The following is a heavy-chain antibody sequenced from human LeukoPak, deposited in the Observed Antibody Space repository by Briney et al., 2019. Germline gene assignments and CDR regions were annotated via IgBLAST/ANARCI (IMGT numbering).Heavy chain of an antibody. CDR2: ISYDGSNK. CDR1: GFTFSSYA. CDR3: ARDGRGFLEWLFNPNWFDP. D-gene: IGHD3-3*01. Sequence: GSLRLSCAASGFTFSSYAMHWVRQAPGKGLEWVAVISYDGSNKYYADSVKGRFTISRDNSKNTLYLQMNSLRAEDTAVYYCARDGRGFLEWLFNPNWFDPWGQGTLVIVSS. V-gene: IGHV3-30*01. J-gene: IGHJ5*02.